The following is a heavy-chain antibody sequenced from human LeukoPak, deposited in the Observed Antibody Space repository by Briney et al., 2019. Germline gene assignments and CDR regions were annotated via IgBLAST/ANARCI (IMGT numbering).Heavy chain of an antibody. D-gene: IGHD2-21*02. J-gene: IGHJ4*02. V-gene: IGHV3-7*01. CDR1: GFTFSSYW. Sequence: GGSLRLSCAASGFTFSSYWMSWVRQAPGKGLEWVANIKQDGSEKYYVDSVKGRFTISRDNAKTSLYLQMNSLRAEDTAVYYCTRTPSTVSTRIRFDYWGQGTLLSVSS. CDR2: IKQDGSEK. CDR3: TRTPSTVSTRIRFDY.